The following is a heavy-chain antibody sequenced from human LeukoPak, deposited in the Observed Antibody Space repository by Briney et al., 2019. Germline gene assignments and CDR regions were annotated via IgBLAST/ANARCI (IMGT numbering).Heavy chain of an antibody. CDR2: IYPGDSDT. D-gene: IGHD1-26*01. Sequence: RGESLKISCKGSGYSFTSYWIGWVRQMPGKGLEWVGIIYPGDSDTRYSPSFQGQVTISADKSISTAYLQWSSLKASDTAMYYCARHITLSGSYYQPFDYWGQGTLVTVSS. V-gene: IGHV5-51*01. CDR1: GYSFTSYW. CDR3: ARHITLSGSYYQPFDY. J-gene: IGHJ4*02.